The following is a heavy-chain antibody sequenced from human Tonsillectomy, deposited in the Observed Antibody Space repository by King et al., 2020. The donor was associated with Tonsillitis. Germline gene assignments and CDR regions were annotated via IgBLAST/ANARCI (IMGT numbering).Heavy chain of an antibody. CDR1: GGSFSGYY. V-gene: IGHV4-34*01. J-gene: IGHJ5*02. D-gene: IGHD2-15*01. Sequence: VQLPQWGARLLKPSETLSLTCAVYGGSFSGYYWSWIRQPPGKGLEWIGEINHSGSTNYNPSLKSRVTISVDMSRNQFSLKLNSVTAADTAVYYCTRGVVADRRSSWFDPWGQGTLVTVSS. CDR2: INHSGST. CDR3: TRGVVADRRSSWFDP.